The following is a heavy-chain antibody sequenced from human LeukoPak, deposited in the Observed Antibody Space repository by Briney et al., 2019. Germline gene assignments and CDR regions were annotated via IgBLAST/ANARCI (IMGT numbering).Heavy chain of an antibody. CDR2: IVVGSGNT. D-gene: IGHD2-21*01. Sequence: SVKVSCKASGFTFSSSAVQWVRQARGQRLELIGWIVVGSGNTNYAQKSQDRVTITRDMSTGTAFMELSSLRSEDTAVYYCAADDQQLLMWGQGTLVTVSS. V-gene: IGHV1-58*01. CDR1: GFTFSSSA. CDR3: AADDQQLLM. J-gene: IGHJ4*02.